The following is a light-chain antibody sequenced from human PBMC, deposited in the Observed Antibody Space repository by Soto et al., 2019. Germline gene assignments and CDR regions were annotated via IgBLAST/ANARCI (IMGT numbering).Light chain of an antibody. V-gene: IGKV1-5*01. Sequence: DIQMTQSPSTLSASVGDRVTVTCRASQPISRWLAWYQQKPGKAPKLLIYDVSILDSGVPSRFSGSGSGTEFTLTMSSLQPDDFATYFGQQYANYCTFGQGTKLEI. CDR1: QPISRW. CDR3: QQYANYCT. CDR2: DVS. J-gene: IGKJ2*02.